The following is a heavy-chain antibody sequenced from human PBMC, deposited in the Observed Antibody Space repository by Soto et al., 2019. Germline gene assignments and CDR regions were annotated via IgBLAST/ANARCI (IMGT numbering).Heavy chain of an antibody. CDR1: GGSISSSSYF. CDR3: ARVPDY. V-gene: IGHV4-39*07. J-gene: IGHJ4*02. CDR2: IYYSGST. Sequence: SETLSLTGTVSGGSISSSSYFWGWIRQPPGKGLEWIGSIYYSGSTYYNPSLKSRVTVSVDTSKNQFSLKLSSVTAADTAVYYCARVPDYWGQGILVTVSS. D-gene: IGHD2-2*01.